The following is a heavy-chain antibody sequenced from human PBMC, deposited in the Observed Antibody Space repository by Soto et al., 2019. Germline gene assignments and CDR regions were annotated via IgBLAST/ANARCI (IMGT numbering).Heavy chain of an antibody. D-gene: IGHD6-19*01. V-gene: IGHV3-9*01. Sequence: EVQLVESGGGWVQPGRSLRLSCAASGFTIDDYAMHWDRQAPGKGLAWVSGTSWNRGSIGYADSVKGRFTISRDNAKNSLYLQMNSLRAEATALYYCAKDRVGIAVAGTVHSFDIWGKGTMVTVSS. CDR3: AKDRVGIAVAGTVHSFDI. CDR1: GFTIDDYA. CDR2: TSWNRGSI. J-gene: IGHJ3*02.